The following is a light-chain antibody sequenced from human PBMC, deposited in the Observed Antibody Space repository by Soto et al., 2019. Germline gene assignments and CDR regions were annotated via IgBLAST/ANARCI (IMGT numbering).Light chain of an antibody. CDR1: SSDVGTFNY. CDR2: EVT. J-gene: IGLJ1*01. CDR3: SSNTGSSTLYV. V-gene: IGLV2-14*01. Sequence: QSALTQPDSGSGSPGQSITISCTGTSSDVGTFNYVSWYQQHPGKTPQVMIYEVTYRPSAVSNRFSGSKSGNTAPLTISGLQAEDEAEYYCSSNTGSSTLYVFGTGTKVTVL.